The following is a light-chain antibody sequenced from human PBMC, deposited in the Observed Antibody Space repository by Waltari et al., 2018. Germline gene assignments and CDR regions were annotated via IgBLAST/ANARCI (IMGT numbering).Light chain of an antibody. CDR3: QQYRRFWT. CDR1: QSISSS. CDR2: ETS. J-gene: IGKJ1*01. Sequence: DIQMTQSPSTLSAFVGDRVIITCRASQSISSSLAWYQQKPGKAPKLLIYETSTLQNGVPPRFSGSGSGKEFTLTISILQPDDFATYYCQQYRRFWTFGQGTKVELK. V-gene: IGKV1-5*03.